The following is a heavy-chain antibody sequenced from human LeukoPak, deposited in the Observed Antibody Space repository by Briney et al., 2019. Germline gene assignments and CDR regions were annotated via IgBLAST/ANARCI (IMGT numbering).Heavy chain of an antibody. CDR3: TRERPGYSGYDYRFDY. CDR1: GFTFSSYG. V-gene: IGHV3-30*03. D-gene: IGHD5-12*01. J-gene: IGHJ4*02. CDR2: ISYDGSNK. Sequence: PGRSLRLSCAASGFTFSSYGMHWVRQAPGKGLEWVAVISYDGSNKYYADSVKGRFTISRDNSKNTLYLQMNSLRAEDTAVYYCTRERPGYSGYDYRFDYWGQGTLVTVSS.